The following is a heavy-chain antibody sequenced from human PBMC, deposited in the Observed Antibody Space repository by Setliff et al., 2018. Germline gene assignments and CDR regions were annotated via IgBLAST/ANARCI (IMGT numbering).Heavy chain of an antibody. CDR3: VRESRSTWYRRDF. J-gene: IGHJ4*02. Sequence: SSETLSLTCSVSGGYFASSSSHWGWIRQPPGKGLEWIGTIDNSGSTYYNPSLKSRVTISADTSKNQFSLRLRSVTAADTAVYYCVRESRSTWYRRDFWGQGTLVTVSS. CDR2: IDNSGST. D-gene: IGHD6-13*01. CDR1: GGYFASSSSH. V-gene: IGHV4-39*07.